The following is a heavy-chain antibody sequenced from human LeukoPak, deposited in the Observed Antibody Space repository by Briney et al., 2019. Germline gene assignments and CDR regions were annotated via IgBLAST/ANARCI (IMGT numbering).Heavy chain of an antibody. CDR3: ASRYCTTTNCYAFDF. D-gene: IGHD2-2*01. Sequence: GGSLRLSCAASGFSFSSYSMNWVRQAPGKGLEWVSSISSSSTYIFYADSVKGRFTISRDNAKNSLYLQMNSLRAEDTAVYYCASRYCTTTNCYAFDFWGQGTMVTVSS. CDR1: GFSFSSYS. V-gene: IGHV3-21*01. CDR2: ISSSSTYI. J-gene: IGHJ3*01.